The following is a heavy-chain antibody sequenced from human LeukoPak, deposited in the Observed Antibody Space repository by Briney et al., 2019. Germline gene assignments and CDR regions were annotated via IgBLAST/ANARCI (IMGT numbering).Heavy chain of an antibody. Sequence: ASVKVSCKASGYTFTSYAMHWVRQAPGQRLEWMGWINAGNGNTKYSQKFQGRVTITRDTSASTAYMEPSSLRSEDTAVYYCARDRRSANCYFDYWGQGTLVTASS. CDR1: GYTFTSYA. D-gene: IGHD1-1*01. CDR3: ARDRRSANCYFDY. CDR2: INAGNGNT. V-gene: IGHV1-3*01. J-gene: IGHJ4*02.